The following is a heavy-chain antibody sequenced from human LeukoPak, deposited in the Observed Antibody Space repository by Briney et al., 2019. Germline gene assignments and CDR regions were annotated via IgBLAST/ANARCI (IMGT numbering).Heavy chain of an antibody. CDR2: ISSSSSTI. Sequence: PGGSLRLSCAASGFTFSSYSMNWVRQAPGKGLEWVSYISSSSSTIYYADSVKGRFTISRDNAKNSLYLQMNSLRDEDTAVYYCARVLGPSSVKIIDYWGQGTLVTVSS. V-gene: IGHV3-48*02. CDR1: GFTFSSYS. J-gene: IGHJ4*02. D-gene: IGHD3-22*01. CDR3: ARVLGPSSVKIIDY.